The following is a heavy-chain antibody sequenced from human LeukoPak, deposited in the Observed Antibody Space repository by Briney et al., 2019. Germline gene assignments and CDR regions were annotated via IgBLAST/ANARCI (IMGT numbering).Heavy chain of an antibody. CDR3: ARARDYGSGKANAFDI. D-gene: IGHD3-10*01. J-gene: IGHJ3*02. CDR1: GFTLTSSW. Sequence: GGCLRLSCAASGFTLTSSWISSVRQARGKGLGWVANNKRNGSEKYYVDSVEGRFTISRDNAENSLYLQMNSLRAEDTAVYYCARARDYGSGKANAFDIWGQGTMVTVSS. CDR2: NKRNGSEK. V-gene: IGHV3-7*05.